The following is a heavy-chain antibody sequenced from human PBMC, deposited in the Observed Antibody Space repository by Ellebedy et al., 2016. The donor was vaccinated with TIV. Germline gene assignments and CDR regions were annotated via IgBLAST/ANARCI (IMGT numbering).Heavy chain of an antibody. CDR2: SSNGGST. CDR1: GGSISSYY. Sequence: SETLSLTCTVSGGSISSYYWTWIRQPPGKGLEWIGYSSNGGSTNYNPSLKSRVTISVDTSKNQISLRLTSVTAADTAVYYCARVGTELVTVEEYYYYMDVWGKGTTVTVSS. V-gene: IGHV4-59*01. D-gene: IGHD2/OR15-2a*01. J-gene: IGHJ6*03. CDR3: ARVGTELVTVEEYYYYMDV.